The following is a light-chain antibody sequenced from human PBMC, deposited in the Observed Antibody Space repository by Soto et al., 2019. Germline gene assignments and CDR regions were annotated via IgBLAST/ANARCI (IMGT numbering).Light chain of an antibody. CDR1: QSVSSY. V-gene: IGKV3-11*01. J-gene: IGKJ3*01. Sequence: EIVLTQSPATLSLSPGERATLSCRASQSVSSYLAWYQQKPGQAPRLLIYDASNRATGIPARFSGSGSGTEFTLTISSLVPEDFAVYYCQQRSNWPMFTFGPGTKVDIK. CDR2: DAS. CDR3: QQRSNWPMFT.